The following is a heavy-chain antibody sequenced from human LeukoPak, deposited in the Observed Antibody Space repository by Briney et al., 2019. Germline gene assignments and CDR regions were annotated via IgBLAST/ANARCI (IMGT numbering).Heavy chain of an antibody. J-gene: IGHJ4*02. CDR2: IFYSGST. CDR3: ARRGITYSSSFFAH. V-gene: IGHV4-39*01. D-gene: IGHD6-13*01. Sequence: TSETLSLTCTASGDSIGNSNYYWAWVRQPPGKGLEWLGSIFYSGSTYYNPSLKSRVTISVDTSKNQFSLNLHSVTAAGTATYYRARRGITYSSSFFAHWGQGTLVTVSS. CDR1: GDSIGNSNYY.